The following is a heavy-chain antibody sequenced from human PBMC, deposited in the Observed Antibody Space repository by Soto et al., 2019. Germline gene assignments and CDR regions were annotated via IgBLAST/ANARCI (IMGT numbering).Heavy chain of an antibody. J-gene: IGHJ4*02. D-gene: IGHD3-22*01. V-gene: IGHV4-31*03. CDR3: ARYYDYFDYVDY. CDR1: GGSISSGGYY. CDR2: IYYSGGT. Sequence: QVQLQESGPGLVKPSETLSLTCTVSGGSISSGGYYWSWIRQHPGKGLEWIGYIYYSGGTYYNPSLKCRVTISVDTSRNQFSLKLSSVTAADTAVFYCARYYDYFDYVDYWGQGTLVTVSS.